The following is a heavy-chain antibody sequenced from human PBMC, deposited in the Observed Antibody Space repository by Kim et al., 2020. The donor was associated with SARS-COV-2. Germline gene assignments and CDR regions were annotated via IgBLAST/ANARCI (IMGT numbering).Heavy chain of an antibody. CDR2: IIPIFGTA. CDR1: GGTFSSYA. D-gene: IGHD2-2*01. CDR3: ASWAEGIVVVPAAIPLGYYYYGMDV. V-gene: IGHV1-69*13. J-gene: IGHJ6*02. Sequence: SVKVSCKASGGTFSSYAISWVRQAPGQGLEWMGGIIPIFGTANYAQKFQGRVTITADESTSTAYMELSSLRSEDTAVYYCASWAEGIVVVPAAIPLGYYYYGMDVWGQGTTVTVSS.